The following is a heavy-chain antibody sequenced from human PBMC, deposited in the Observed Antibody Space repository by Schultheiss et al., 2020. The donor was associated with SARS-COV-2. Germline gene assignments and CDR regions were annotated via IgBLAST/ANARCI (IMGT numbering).Heavy chain of an antibody. V-gene: IGHV3-23*01. Sequence: GESLKISCAASGFTFSSYAMSWVRQAPGKGLEWVSAISGSGGSTYYADSVKGRFTISRDNSKNTLYLQMNSLRAEDTAVYYCAKGPYYYDSSGYYYEYFDYWGQGTLVTVSS. CDR2: ISGSGGST. CDR3: AKGPYYYDSSGYYYEYFDY. J-gene: IGHJ4*02. D-gene: IGHD3-22*01. CDR1: GFTFSSYA.